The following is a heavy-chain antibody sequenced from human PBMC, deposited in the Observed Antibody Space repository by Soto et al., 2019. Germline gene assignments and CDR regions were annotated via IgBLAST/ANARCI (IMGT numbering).Heavy chain of an antibody. CDR2: IYYSGST. J-gene: IGHJ3*02. CDR1: GGSISSGGYY. CDR3: ARLWEGPWLPDAFDI. V-gene: IGHV4-31*03. Sequence: QVQLQESGPGLVKPSQTLSLTCTVSGGSISSGGYYWSWIRQHPGKGLEWIGYIYYSGSTYYNPSLKSRVTISVDTSKNQFSLKLSSVTAADTAVYYCARLWEGPWLPDAFDIWGQGTMVTVSS. D-gene: IGHD1-26*01.